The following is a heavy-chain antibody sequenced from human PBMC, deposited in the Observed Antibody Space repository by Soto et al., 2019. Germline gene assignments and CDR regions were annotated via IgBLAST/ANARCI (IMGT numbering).Heavy chain of an antibody. CDR3: ASGVDYGEFDY. J-gene: IGHJ4*02. CDR1: GYTLTSHA. Sequence: GASVKVSCKASGYTLTSHAVRWVRQAPGQRLEWMGWINAGNGNPKYSQKFQGRVTITRDTSASTAYMELSSLRSEDSAVYYCASGVDYGEFDYWGQGTLVTVSS. D-gene: IGHD4-17*01. CDR2: INAGNGNP. V-gene: IGHV1-3*01.